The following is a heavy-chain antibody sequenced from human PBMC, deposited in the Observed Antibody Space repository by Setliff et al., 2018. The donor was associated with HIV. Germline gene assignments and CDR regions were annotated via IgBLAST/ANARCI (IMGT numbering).Heavy chain of an antibody. J-gene: IGHJ4*02. V-gene: IGHV1-2*02. CDR3: ATLDY. CDR2: INPNSGDT. CDR1: GGSFSSYA. Sequence: ASVKVSCKASGGSFSSYAITWVRQAPGQGLEWMGWINPNSGDTNYAQKFQGRVTMTTDTSISTAYMELSRLRSDDTAVYYCATLDYWGQGTQVTVSS.